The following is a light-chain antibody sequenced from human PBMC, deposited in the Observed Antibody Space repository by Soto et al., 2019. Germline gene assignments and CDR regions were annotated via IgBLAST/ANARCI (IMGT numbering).Light chain of an antibody. V-gene: IGKV3-20*01. Sequence: EFVLTQSPGTLSLSPGERATLSCGASQTVRNNYLAWYQQKPGQAPRLLIYDASSRATGIPDRFSGGGSGTDFTLTISRLEHEDFEVYYCQQFSSYQLTLGGGTKVDIK. CDR2: DAS. CDR3: QQFSSYQLT. CDR1: QTVRNNY. J-gene: IGKJ4*01.